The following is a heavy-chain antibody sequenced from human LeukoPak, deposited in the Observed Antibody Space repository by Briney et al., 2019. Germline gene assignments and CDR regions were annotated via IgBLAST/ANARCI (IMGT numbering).Heavy chain of an antibody. D-gene: IGHD6-19*01. J-gene: IGHJ4*02. V-gene: IGHV3-9*01. Sequence: GGSLRLSCADSGFIFNNYAMHWVRQPPGKGLEWVSGISWNSGSIDYADSVKGRFTISRDNAKNSLYLQMNSLRVEDTAFYYCAKDNRRHYTSGPNPDSLHWGQGALVTVSS. CDR2: ISWNSGSI. CDR3: AKDNRRHYTSGPNPDSLH. CDR1: GFIFNNYA.